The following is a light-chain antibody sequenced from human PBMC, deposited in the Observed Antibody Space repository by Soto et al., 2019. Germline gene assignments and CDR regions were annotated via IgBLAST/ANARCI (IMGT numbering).Light chain of an antibody. CDR3: QSYDSSLSGYV. CDR1: SSNIGACHD. Sequence: QSVLTERPSVSGSPGLRVTISCTGSSSNIGACHDVHWYQQLPGTAPKLLIYGNSNRPSGVPDRFSGSKSGTSASLAITGLQAEDEADYYCQSYDSSLSGYVFGTGTKVTVL. V-gene: IGLV1-40*01. CDR2: GNS. J-gene: IGLJ1*01.